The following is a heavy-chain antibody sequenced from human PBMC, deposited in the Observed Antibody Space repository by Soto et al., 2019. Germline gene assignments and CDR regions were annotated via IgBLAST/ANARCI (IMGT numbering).Heavy chain of an antibody. CDR2: INSDGSST. Sequence: EEHLVQSGGGLVQPGGSLRLSCAASGFPFSSYWMHWVGQVPGQGLVWVSRINSDGSSTIYADFVKGRFTISRDNAKNTLYLQMNSLRVDDTAIYYCAGGYQEWGQGALVTVSS. J-gene: IGHJ4*02. D-gene: IGHD5-12*01. CDR3: AGGYQE. V-gene: IGHV3-74*01. CDR1: GFPFSSYW.